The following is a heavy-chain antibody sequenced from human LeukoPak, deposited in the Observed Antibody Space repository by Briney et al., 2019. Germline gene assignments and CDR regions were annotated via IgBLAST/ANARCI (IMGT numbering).Heavy chain of an antibody. CDR3: ARAAGYSSGWYPFDP. CDR2: INHSGST. Sequence: SETLSLTCAVYGGSFSGYYWSWIRQPPGKGLEWIGEINHSGSTNYNSSLKSRVTISVDTSKNQFSLKLSSVTAADTAVYYCARAAGYSSGWYPFDPWGQGTLVTVSS. J-gene: IGHJ5*02. D-gene: IGHD6-19*01. V-gene: IGHV4-34*01. CDR1: GGSFSGYY.